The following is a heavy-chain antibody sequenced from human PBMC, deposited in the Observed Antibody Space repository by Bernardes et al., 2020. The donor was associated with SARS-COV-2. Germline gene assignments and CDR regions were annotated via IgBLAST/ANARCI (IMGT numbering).Heavy chain of an antibody. CDR2: LTSNSGII. J-gene: IGHJ2*01. D-gene: IGHD5-12*01. CDR3: LKGGFDLGGYFDL. V-gene: IGHV3-9*01. Sequence: GGSLRLSCAASGFTFGDYVMHWVRQPPGKGLEWVAGLTSNSGIIGYADSVKGRFTISRDNARNSLYLQMTILRAEDTAFYYCLKGGFDLGGYFDLWGRGTLVIVSS. CDR1: GFTFGDYV.